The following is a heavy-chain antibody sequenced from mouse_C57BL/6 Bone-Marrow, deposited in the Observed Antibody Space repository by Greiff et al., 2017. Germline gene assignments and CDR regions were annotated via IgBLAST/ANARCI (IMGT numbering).Heavy chain of an antibody. CDR2: INPNNGGT. J-gene: IGHJ4*01. Sequence: EVQLQQSGPELVKPGASVKISCKASGYTFTDYYMNWVKQSHGKSLEWIGDINPNNGGTSYNQKFKGKATLTVDKSSSTAYMELRSLTSADSAVYYCVRGGFPYAMDYWGQGTSVTVSS. V-gene: IGHV1-26*01. CDR3: VRGGFPYAMDY. CDR1: GYTFTDYY.